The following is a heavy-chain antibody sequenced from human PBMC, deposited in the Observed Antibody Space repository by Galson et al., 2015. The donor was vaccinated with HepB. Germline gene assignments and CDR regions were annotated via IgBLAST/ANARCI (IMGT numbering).Heavy chain of an antibody. CDR2: INPNSGGT. Sequence: SCKASGYTFTGYYMHWVRQAPGQGLEWMGWINPNSGGTNYAQKFQGWVTMTRDTSISTAYMELSRLRSDDPAVYYCARAGSSWQKKYYFDYWGQGTLVTVSS. J-gene: IGHJ4*02. V-gene: IGHV1-2*04. CDR3: ARAGSSWQKKYYFDY. CDR1: GYTFTGYY. D-gene: IGHD6-13*01.